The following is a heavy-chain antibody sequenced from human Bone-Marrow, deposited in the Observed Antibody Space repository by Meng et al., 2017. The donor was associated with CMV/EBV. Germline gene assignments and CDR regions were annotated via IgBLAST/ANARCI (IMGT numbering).Heavy chain of an antibody. J-gene: IGHJ6*02. CDR1: GGSISSGNYY. Sequence: QVQLQESGPGLVKPSQTLSLTCTVSGGSISSGNYYWSWIRQPAGKGLEWVGRFSTSGSTNYNPSLKSRVTISVDTSKNQFSLELSSVTAADTAVYYCAFHGSGWSSGMDVWGQGTTVTVSS. V-gene: IGHV4-61*02. D-gene: IGHD6-19*01. CDR2: FSTSGST. CDR3: AFHGSGWSSGMDV.